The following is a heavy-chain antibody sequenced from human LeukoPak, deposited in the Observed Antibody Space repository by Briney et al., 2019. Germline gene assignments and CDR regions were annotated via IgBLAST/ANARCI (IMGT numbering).Heavy chain of an antibody. CDR2: IYHSGST. CDR1: GGSISSSNW. CDR3: ARASLYGDFDY. J-gene: IGHJ4*02. Sequence: PSETLSLTCAVSGGSISSSNWWSWVRQPPGKGLEWTGEIYHSGSTNYNPSLKSRVTISVDKSKNQFSLQLSSLRAADTAVYYCARASLYGDFDYWGQGTLVTVSS. V-gene: IGHV4-4*02. D-gene: IGHD4-17*01.